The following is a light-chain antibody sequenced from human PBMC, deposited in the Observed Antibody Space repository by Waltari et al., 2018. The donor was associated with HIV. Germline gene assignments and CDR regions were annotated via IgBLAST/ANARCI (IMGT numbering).Light chain of an antibody. CDR2: KAS. V-gene: IGKV1-5*03. Sequence: DIQMTQSPSTLSASVGDRVTITCRASQSISSWLAWYQQKPGKAPKLLIYKASSLESGVPSSFSASGSVTEFTLTISSLQPDDFATYYCQQYNTFTWTFGQGTKVEIK. CDR3: QQYNTFTWT. J-gene: IGKJ1*01. CDR1: QSISSW.